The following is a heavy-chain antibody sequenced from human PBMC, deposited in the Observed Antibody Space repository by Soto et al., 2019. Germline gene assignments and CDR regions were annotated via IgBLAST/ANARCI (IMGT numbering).Heavy chain of an antibody. V-gene: IGHV3-30*18. CDR2: ISYDGSNK. CDR1: GFTFSSYG. Sequence: QVQLVESGGGVVQPGRSLRLSCAASGFTFSSYGMHWVRQAPGKGLAWVAVISYDGSNKYYADSVKGRFTISRDNSKKTLYLTMNSLRAEDTAVYYCAKDLGGYSSLMRFDPWGQGTLVTVSS. J-gene: IGHJ5*02. CDR3: AKDLGGYSSLMRFDP. D-gene: IGHD6-13*01.